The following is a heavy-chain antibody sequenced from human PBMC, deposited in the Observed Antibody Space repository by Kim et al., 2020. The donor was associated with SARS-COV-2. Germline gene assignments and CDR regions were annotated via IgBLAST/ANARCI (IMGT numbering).Heavy chain of an antibody. J-gene: IGHJ4*02. D-gene: IGHD1-1*01. Sequence: NEAQTLKGRVHMTTDTSTSTAYMELRSLRSDDTAVYYCAQSPCSWNAAADYWGQGTLVTVSS. V-gene: IGHV1-18*01. CDR3: AQSPCSWNAAADY.